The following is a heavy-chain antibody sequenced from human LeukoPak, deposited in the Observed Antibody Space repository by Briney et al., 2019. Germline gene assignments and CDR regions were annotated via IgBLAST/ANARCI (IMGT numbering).Heavy chain of an antibody. J-gene: IGHJ4*02. CDR2: IYRDGGT. V-gene: IGHV4-61*03. CDR1: GDSVSSSGRYY. Sequence: PSEALSLTCTVSGDSVSSSGRYYWSWIRQPPGKGLEWIGYIYRDGGTNYNPSLKSRVTMSVDTSKNHFSLNLNSVTAADTAIYYCARVERLARIDYWGQGTLVTVSS. CDR3: ARVERLARIDY.